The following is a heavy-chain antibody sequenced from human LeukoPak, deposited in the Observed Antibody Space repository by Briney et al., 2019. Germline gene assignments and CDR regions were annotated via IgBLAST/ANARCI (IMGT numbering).Heavy chain of an antibody. Sequence: SETLSLTCAVSGVSISSSEWWIWVRQPPGQGLEWIGDIHRDGRTRYNPSLKSRVTMSMDYSKNQFSLSVTSVTATDTAIYYCGKTDIYFNPIDYWGPGSLVTVSS. J-gene: IGHJ4*02. D-gene: IGHD3-9*01. CDR1: GVSISSSEW. CDR3: GKTDIYFNPIDY. V-gene: IGHV4-4*02. CDR2: IHRDGRT.